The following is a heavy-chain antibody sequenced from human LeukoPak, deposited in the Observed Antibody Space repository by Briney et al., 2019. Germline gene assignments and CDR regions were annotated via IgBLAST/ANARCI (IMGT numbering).Heavy chain of an antibody. V-gene: IGHV6-1*01. Sequence: SQTLSLTCAISGDSVSSNSAAWTWIRQSPSRGLEWLGRTYYRSRWYTDYAVSVKSRISISPDTSKNQFSLQLNSVTPDDTAVYYCARDTLAAYAQGAFYIWGQGTMVTVSS. D-gene: IGHD2-15*01. CDR1: GDSVSSNSAA. CDR3: ARDTLAAYAQGAFYI. CDR2: TYYRSRWYT. J-gene: IGHJ3*02.